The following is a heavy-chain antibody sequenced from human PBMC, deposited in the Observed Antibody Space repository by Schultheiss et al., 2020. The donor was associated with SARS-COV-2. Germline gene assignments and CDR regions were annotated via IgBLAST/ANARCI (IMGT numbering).Heavy chain of an antibody. V-gene: IGHV4-59*01. CDR3: ARGLAGRSYYGSGSYYWFDP. CDR1: GGSISSYY. D-gene: IGHD3-10*01. J-gene: IGHJ5*02. Sequence: SETLSLTCTVSGGSISSYYWSWIRQPPGKGLEWIGYIYYSGSTNYNPSLKSRVTISVDTSKNQFSLKLSSVTAADTAVYYCARGLAGRSYYGSGSYYWFDPWGQGTLVTVAS. CDR2: IYYSGST.